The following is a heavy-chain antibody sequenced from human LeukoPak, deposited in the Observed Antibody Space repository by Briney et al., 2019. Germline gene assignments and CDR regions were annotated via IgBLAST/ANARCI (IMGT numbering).Heavy chain of an antibody. CDR1: GFTFDDYA. V-gene: IGHV3-23*01. J-gene: IGHJ4*02. CDR2: ISGSGGST. D-gene: IGHD5-12*01. Sequence: TGGSLRLSCAASGFTFDDYAMHWVRQAPGKGLEWVSAISGSGGSTYYADSVKGRFTISRDNSKNTLYLQMNSLRAEDTAVYYCARFRQVPAQRGYSGYVPQYYFDYWGQGTLVTVSS. CDR3: ARFRQVPAQRGYSGYVPQYYFDY.